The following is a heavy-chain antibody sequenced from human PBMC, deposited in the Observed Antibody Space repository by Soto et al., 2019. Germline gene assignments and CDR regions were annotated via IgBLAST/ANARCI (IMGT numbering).Heavy chain of an antibody. D-gene: IGHD5-18*01. CDR3: EREAEGILNRFDP. J-gene: IGHJ5*02. CDR1: GGSISIPNFY. V-gene: IGHV4-31*03. Sequence: SETLSLTCTVSGGSISIPNFYWSWIRQHPGKGLEWIGNIYYNRKNQYNKTLTSRVSISVETSKNHFSMTMSSVTDEDTAVYYCEREAEGILNRFDPWGQGTLVTVSS. CDR2: IYYNRKN.